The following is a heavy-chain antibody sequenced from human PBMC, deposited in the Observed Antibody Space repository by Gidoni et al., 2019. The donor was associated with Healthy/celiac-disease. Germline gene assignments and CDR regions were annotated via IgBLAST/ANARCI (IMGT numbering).Heavy chain of an antibody. D-gene: IGHD5-12*01. CDR2: ISYDGSNK. CDR3: AKDRSRIVATINYYYYMDV. Sequence: QVQLVESGGGVVQPGRSLRLSCAASGFTFSSYGMHWVRQAPGKGLEWVAVISYDGSNKYYADSVKGRFTISRDNSKNTLYLQMNSLRAEDTAVYYCAKDRSRIVATINYYYYMDVWGKGTTVTVSS. CDR1: GFTFSSYG. V-gene: IGHV3-30*18. J-gene: IGHJ6*03.